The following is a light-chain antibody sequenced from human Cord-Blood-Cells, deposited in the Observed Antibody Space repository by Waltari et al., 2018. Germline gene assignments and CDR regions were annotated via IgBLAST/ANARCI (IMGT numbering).Light chain of an antibody. V-gene: IGKV1-39*01. CDR1: QSISSY. Sequence: DIQITQSPSSLSEYVQDNVTSTFRASQSISSYLNWYQQKPGKAPKLLIYAASSLQSGVPSRFSGSGSGTDFTLTISSLQPEDFATYYCQQSYSTPITFGQGTRLEIK. CDR2: AAS. CDR3: QQSYSTPIT. J-gene: IGKJ5*01.